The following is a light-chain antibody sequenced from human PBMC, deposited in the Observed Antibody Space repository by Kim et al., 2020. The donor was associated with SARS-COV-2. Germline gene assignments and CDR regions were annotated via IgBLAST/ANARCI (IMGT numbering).Light chain of an antibody. CDR1: QKINSY. Sequence: DIPMTQSPSSLSASVGDTIAITCRASQKINSYLNWYQQRPGKAPKLLIYAASSLESGVPSRFSGSGFGTDFTLTISSLQPEDFAAYYCKQTNNSPLTFGEGTKVDIK. CDR2: AAS. J-gene: IGKJ1*01. CDR3: KQTNNSPLT. V-gene: IGKV1-39*01.